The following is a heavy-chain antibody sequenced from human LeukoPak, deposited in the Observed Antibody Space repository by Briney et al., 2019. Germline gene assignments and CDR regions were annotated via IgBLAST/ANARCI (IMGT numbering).Heavy chain of an antibody. V-gene: IGHV3-7*01. CDR1: GFTFSSYW. J-gene: IGHJ2*01. D-gene: IGHD6-19*01. CDR3: ARAYSSGWYDWYFDI. CDR2: IKQDRSEK. Sequence: GGSLRLSCAASGFTFSSYWMSWVRQAPGEGLEWVANIKQDRSEKYFVDSVKGRFTISRDNAKNSLDLQMNSLRAEDTAVYYCARAYSSGWYDWYFDIWGRGTLVTVSS.